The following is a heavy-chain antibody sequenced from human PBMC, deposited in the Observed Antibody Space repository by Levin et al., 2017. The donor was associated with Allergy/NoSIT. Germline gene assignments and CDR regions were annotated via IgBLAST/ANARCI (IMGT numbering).Heavy chain of an antibody. CDR1: GFTFSNFA. CDR3: ARDSSGWYGNWFDP. J-gene: IGHJ5*02. CDR2: ISAVGDSS. V-gene: IGHV3-23*01. D-gene: IGHD6-19*01. Sequence: GGSLRLSCAASGFTFSNFAMSWLRQAPGKGLEWVSAISAVGDSSYYADSVKGRFTISRDKSKNTVDLQMNSLKAEDTALYYCARDSSGWYGNWFDPWGQGTLVTVSS.